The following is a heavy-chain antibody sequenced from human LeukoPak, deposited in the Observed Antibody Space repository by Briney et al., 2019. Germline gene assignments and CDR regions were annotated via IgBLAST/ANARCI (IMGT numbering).Heavy chain of an antibody. Sequence: GGSLRLSCAASGFTFSNYAMSWFRKAPGKGLEWVSSISSSSSYIYYADSVKGRFTISRDNAKNSLYLQMNSLRAEDTAVYYCARWAGYYYYGMDVWGQGTTVTVSS. J-gene: IGHJ6*02. V-gene: IGHV3-21*01. CDR1: GFTFSNYA. CDR2: ISSSSSYI. CDR3: ARWAGYYYYGMDV.